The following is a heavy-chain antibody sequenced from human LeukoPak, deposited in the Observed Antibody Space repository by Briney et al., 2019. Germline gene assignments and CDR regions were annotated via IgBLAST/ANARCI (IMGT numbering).Heavy chain of an antibody. CDR3: TTGELN. Sequence: GGSLRLSCAASGFTFTNAWMTWVRQAPGKGLEWVGRIKGKTDAGTIDYAAPVKGRFTISRDDSKNTLYLQLSSLKTNDTAVYYCTTGELNWGQGTLVTVSS. D-gene: IGHD2-21*01. CDR2: IKGKTDAGTI. J-gene: IGHJ4*02. V-gene: IGHV3-15*01. CDR1: GFTFTNAW.